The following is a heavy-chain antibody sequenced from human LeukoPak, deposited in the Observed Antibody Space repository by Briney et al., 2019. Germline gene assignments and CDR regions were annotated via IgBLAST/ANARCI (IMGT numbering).Heavy chain of an antibody. CDR2: INPNSAGT. V-gene: IGHV1-2*02. Sequence: ASVKLSCKASGYTFTAYYMHSVRQAPRQGLECMGWINPNSAGTNYAQKFQGRVTMTRDTPISTVYMALSSLRSDDTAMYYCARMISYGGSDGFDLWGQGTMVTVSS. J-gene: IGHJ3*01. CDR3: ARMISYGGSDGFDL. CDR1: GYTFTAYY. D-gene: IGHD1-26*01.